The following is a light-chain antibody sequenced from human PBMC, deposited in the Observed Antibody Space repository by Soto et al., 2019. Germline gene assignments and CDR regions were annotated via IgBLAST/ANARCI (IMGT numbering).Light chain of an antibody. CDR1: SSDIGAYDL. V-gene: IGLV2-14*02. CDR2: GGN. J-gene: IGLJ3*02. Sequence: QSALTQPASVSGSPGQSITISCTGTSSDIGAYDLVSWYQQHPGKAPKFLIYGGNKRPSGVSNRFSGSKSGNTASLTISGLQAEDEADYYCSSYTGSSTWVFGGGTKVTVL. CDR3: SSYTGSSTWV.